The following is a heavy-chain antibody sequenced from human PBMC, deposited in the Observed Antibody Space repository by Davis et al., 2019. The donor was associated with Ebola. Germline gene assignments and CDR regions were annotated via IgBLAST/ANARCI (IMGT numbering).Heavy chain of an antibody. CDR2: INHSGST. CDR3: ARAIAVAGTYYYYGMDV. V-gene: IGHV4-39*07. Sequence: PSETLSLTCTVSGGSISSSSYYWGWIRQPPGKGLEWIGEINHSGSTNYNPSLKSRVTISVDTSKNQFSLKLSSVTAADTAVYYCARAIAVAGTYYYYGMDVWGQGTTVTVSS. J-gene: IGHJ6*02. D-gene: IGHD6-19*01. CDR1: GGSISSSSYY.